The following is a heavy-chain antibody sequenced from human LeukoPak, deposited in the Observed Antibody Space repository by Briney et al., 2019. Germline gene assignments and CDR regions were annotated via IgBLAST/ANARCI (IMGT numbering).Heavy chain of an antibody. D-gene: IGHD3-22*01. J-gene: IGHJ3*01. CDR2: ISGSGGST. Sequence: GGSLRLSCAASGFTFSIYAMSWVRQASGKGLEWVSAISGSGGSTYYADSVKGRFTISRDNSKNTLYLQMNSLRAEDTAVYYCAKAGGHYYDSSGPQFNWGQGTMVTVSS. V-gene: IGHV3-23*01. CDR3: AKAGGHYYDSSGPQFN. CDR1: GFTFSIYA.